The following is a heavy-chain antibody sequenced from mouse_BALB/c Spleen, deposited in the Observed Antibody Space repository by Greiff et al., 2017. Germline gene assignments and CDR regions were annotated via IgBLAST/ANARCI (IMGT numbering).Heavy chain of an antibody. D-gene: IGHD1-1*01. CDR3: ARWANYYGSTYAMDY. V-gene: IGHV1-4*01. J-gene: IGHJ4*01. Sequence: VQLQQSGAELARPGASVKMSCKASGYTFTSYTMHWVNQRPGQGLEWIGYINPSSGYTNYNQKFKDKATLTADKSSSTAYMQLSSLTSEDSAVYYCARWANYYGSTYAMDYWGQGTSVTVSS. CDR1: GYTFTSYT. CDR2: INPSSGYT.